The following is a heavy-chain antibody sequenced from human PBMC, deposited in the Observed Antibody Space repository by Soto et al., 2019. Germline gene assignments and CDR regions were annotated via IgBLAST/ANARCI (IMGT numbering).Heavy chain of an antibody. CDR3: ARDFRDGYYFDY. CDR1: GFTFSSYS. D-gene: IGHD5-12*01. CDR2: ISSSSSYI. J-gene: IGHJ4*02. Sequence: EVQLVESGGGLVKPGGSLRLSCAASGFTFSSYSMNWVRQAPGKGLEWVSSISSSSSYIYYADSVKGRFPISRDNAKNSLYLQMNSLRAEDTAVYYCARDFRDGYYFDYWGQGTLVTVSS. V-gene: IGHV3-21*01.